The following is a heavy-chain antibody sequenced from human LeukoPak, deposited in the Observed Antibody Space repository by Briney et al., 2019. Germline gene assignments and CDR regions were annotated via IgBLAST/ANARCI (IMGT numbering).Heavy chain of an antibody. CDR1: GGSISSSSYY. V-gene: IGHV4-39*01. CDR2: IYYSGSA. J-gene: IGHJ4*02. D-gene: IGHD3-16*01. Sequence: PSETLSLTCTVSGGSISSSSYYWGWIRQPPGKGLEWIGTIYYSGSAYYNPSLKSRVTISVDTSKNQFSLKLSSVTAADTAVYHCARHLVYWGYDYWGQGTLVTVSS. CDR3: ARHLVYWGYDY.